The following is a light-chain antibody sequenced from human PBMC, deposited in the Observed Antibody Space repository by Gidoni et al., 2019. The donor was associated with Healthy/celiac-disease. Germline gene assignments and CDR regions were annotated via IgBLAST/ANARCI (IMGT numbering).Light chain of an antibody. J-gene: IGKJ2*01. V-gene: IGKV3-11*01. CDR1: HRVSSY. CDR2: DAS. Sequence: ELVLTQSPATLSLSPGESATLSCRASHRVSSYLAWYQQKPGQSPRLLIYDASNRATGIPSRFIGSGSGTDFTLTISSLEPKDFAVYYCQQRSNWPPPYTFGQGTKLEIK. CDR3: QQRSNWPPPYT.